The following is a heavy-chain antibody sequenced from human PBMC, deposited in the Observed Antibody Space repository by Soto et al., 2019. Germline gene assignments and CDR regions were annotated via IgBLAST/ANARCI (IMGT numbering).Heavy chain of an antibody. CDR2: IYHSGST. CDR1: GGSISSGGYS. D-gene: IGHD3-10*02. V-gene: IGHV4-30-2*01. Sequence: SETLSLTCAVSGGSISSGGYSWNWVRQPPGKDLEWVGYIYHSGSTYYNPSLKSRVSISVDTSKNQFSLKLTSVTAADTAVYYCARSMSPIQGYFDYWGQGTLVNVSS. CDR3: ARSMSPIQGYFDY. J-gene: IGHJ4*02.